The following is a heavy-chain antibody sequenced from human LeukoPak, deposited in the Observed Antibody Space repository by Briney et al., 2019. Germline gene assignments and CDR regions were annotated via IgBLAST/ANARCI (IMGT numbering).Heavy chain of an antibody. J-gene: IGHJ4*02. CDR1: GFTFGSYE. D-gene: IGHD4-23*01. CDR2: ISSSGSTI. Sequence: GGPLRLSCAASGFTFGSYEMNWVRQAPGKGLEWVSYISSSGSTIYYADSVKGRFTISRDNSKNTLYLQMNSLRAEDTAIYYCARGAHKRDDYGGFFDYWGQGTLVTVSS. CDR3: ARGAHKRDDYGGFFDY. V-gene: IGHV3-48*03.